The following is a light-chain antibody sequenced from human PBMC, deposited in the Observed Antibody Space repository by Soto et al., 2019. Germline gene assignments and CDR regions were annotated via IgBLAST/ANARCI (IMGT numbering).Light chain of an antibody. CDR1: ESVGTN. CDR3: QQWIRWT. CDR2: GAS. J-gene: IGKJ1*01. Sequence: EIVMTQSPDTLSVSPGDRATLSCRASESVGTNVAWFQQRPGQAPRPLIYGASTRVAGIPARFSGSGSETEFTLTISSLQSEDFAIYHCQQWIRWTFGQGTRLELK. V-gene: IGKV3-15*01.